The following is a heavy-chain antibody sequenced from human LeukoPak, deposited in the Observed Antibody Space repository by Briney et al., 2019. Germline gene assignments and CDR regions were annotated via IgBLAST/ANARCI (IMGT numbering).Heavy chain of an antibody. CDR3: AKDRYCCDYYAMDV. D-gene: IGHD2-15*01. Sequence: PGRSLRLSCAASGFRFSGYAMHWVRQAPGKGLEWVSLISYDGSSKYSAESVKGRFSISRDNSQNTLYLQMNSLRTEDTAVYYCAKDRYCCDYYAMDVWGQGTTVTVSS. CDR1: GFRFSGYA. CDR2: ISYDGSSK. V-gene: IGHV3-30-3*01. J-gene: IGHJ6*02.